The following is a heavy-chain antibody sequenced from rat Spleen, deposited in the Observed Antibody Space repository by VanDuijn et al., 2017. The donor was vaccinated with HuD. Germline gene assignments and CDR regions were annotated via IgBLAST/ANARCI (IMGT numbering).Heavy chain of an antibody. Sequence: EVQLVESGGGLVQPGRSLKLSCAVSGFIFRNYDMAWVRQAPTKGLEWVASISYDGGSTYYRDSVKGRFTISRDNAKNTLYLQMNSLRSEDTATFYCTRHDGKYGGYSDYFDYWGQGVMVTVSS. D-gene: IGHD1-11*01. CDR3: TRHDGKYGGYSDYFDY. CDR1: GFIFRNYD. J-gene: IGHJ2*01. CDR2: ISYDGGST. V-gene: IGHV5S13*01.